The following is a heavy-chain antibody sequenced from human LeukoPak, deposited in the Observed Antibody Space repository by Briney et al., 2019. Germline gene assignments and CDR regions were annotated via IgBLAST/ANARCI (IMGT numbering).Heavy chain of an antibody. V-gene: IGHV3-23*01. J-gene: IGHJ6*02. CDR3: AKSDTVTTDYYYGMDV. CDR1: GCTFSSYA. CDR2: ISGSGGST. Sequence: GGSLRLSCAASGCTFSSYAMSWVRQAPGKGLEWVSAISGSGGSTYYADSVEGRFTISRDNSKNTLYLQMNSLRAEDTAVYYCAKSDTVTTDYYYGMDVWGQGTTVTVSS. D-gene: IGHD4-17*01.